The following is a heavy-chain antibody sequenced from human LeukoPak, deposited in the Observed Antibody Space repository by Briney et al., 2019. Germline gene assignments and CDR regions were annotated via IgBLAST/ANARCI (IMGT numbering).Heavy chain of an antibody. CDR2: INHSGST. J-gene: IGHJ4*02. Sequence: SETLSLTCAVYGGSFSGYYWSWIRQPPGKGLEWIGEINHSGSTNYNPSLKSRVTISVDTSKNQFSLKLSSVTAADTAVYYCARRLYCSSTSCQDYWGQGTLVTVSS. CDR3: ARRLYCSSTSCQDY. D-gene: IGHD2-2*01. CDR1: GGSFSGYY. V-gene: IGHV4-34*01.